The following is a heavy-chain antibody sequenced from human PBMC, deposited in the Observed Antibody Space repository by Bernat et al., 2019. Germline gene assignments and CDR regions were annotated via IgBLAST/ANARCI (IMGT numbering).Heavy chain of an antibody. CDR3: TSRSPYYYYGMDV. Sequence: QVQLQESGPGLVKPSQTLSLTCTVSGGSINSGGYYWSWIRQHPGKGLDWIGNIYYSGSTYYNPSLKSRVTISVDTSKNQFSLKLSSVTAADTAVYYCTSRSPYYYYGMDVWGQGTTVTVSS. CDR2: IYYSGST. V-gene: IGHV4-31*03. CDR1: GGSINSGGYY. J-gene: IGHJ6*02.